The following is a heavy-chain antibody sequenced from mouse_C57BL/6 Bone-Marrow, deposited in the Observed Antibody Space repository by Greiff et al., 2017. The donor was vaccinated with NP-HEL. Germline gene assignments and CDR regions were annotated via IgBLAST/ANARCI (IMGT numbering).Heavy chain of an antibody. J-gene: IGHJ3*01. D-gene: IGHD2-3*01. CDR3: ARDQDGYYVPAWFAY. V-gene: IGHV5-4*01. Sequence: EVKLMESGGGLVKPGGSLKLSCAASGFTFSSYAMSWVRQTPEKRLEWVATISDGGSYTYYPDNVKGRFTISRDNAKNNLYLQMSHLKSEDTAMYDCARDQDGYYVPAWFAYWGQGTLVTVSA. CDR1: GFTFSSYA. CDR2: ISDGGSYT.